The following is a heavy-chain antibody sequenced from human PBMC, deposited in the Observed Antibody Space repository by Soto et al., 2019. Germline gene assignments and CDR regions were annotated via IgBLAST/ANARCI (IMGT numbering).Heavy chain of an antibody. CDR3: AKDPGGQALALDS. CDR1: GFTFSSYG. CDR2: ISYDGSNK. D-gene: IGHD6-19*01. J-gene: IGHJ5*01. Sequence: QVQLVESGGGVVQPGRSLRLSCAASGFTFSSYGMHWVRQAAGTALEWVAVISYDGSNKYYADSVKGRCTISRDNSKNPLYLQMYRPSPEHTAVYYSAKDPGGQALALDSWGQGTLVTLSS. V-gene: IGHV3-30*18.